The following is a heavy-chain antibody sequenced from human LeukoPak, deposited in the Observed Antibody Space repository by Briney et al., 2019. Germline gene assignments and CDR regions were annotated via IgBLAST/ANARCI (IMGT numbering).Heavy chain of an antibody. CDR2: INHNGEAI. D-gene: IGHD6-19*01. CDR3: AKAQWLVRAGAYYFDY. CDR1: GFPFSSRV. Sequence: GGSLRLSCAASGFPFSSRVMSWVRQAPGKGLEWIAYINHNGEAIYYPEFVKGRFIISRDNAKNTLFLQMNDLRDEDTAVYYCAKAQWLVRAGAYYFDYWGQGTLVTVSS. V-gene: IGHV3-48*02. J-gene: IGHJ4*02.